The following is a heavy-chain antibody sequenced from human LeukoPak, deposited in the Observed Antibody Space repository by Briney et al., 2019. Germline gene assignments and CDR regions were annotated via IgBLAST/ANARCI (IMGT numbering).Heavy chain of an antibody. CDR2: IIPIFGTA. D-gene: IGHD1-1*01. CDR1: GGTFSSYA. V-gene: IGHV1-69*05. J-gene: IGHJ4*02. CDR3: ARGPELERFDY. Sequence: SVNVSCKASGGTFSSYAINWVRQAPGQGLEWMGGIIPIFGTANYAQKFQGRVTITTDESTSTAYMELSSLRSEDTAVYYCARGPELERFDYWGQGTLVTVSS.